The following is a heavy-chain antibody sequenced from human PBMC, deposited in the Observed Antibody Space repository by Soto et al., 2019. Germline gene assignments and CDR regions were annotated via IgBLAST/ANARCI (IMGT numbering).Heavy chain of an antibody. CDR1: GGSISSYY. CDR3: ARIENYYDSSGYLNWFDP. Sequence: SETLSLTCTVSGGSISSYYWSWIRQPPGKGLEWIGYIYYSGSTNYNPSLKSRVTISVDTSKNQFSLKLSSVTAADTAVYYCARIENYYDSSGYLNWFDPWGQGTLVTVSS. J-gene: IGHJ5*02. D-gene: IGHD3-22*01. V-gene: IGHV4-59*01. CDR2: IYYSGST.